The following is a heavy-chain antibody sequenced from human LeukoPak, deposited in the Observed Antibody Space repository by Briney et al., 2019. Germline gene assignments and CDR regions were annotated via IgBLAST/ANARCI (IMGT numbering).Heavy chain of an antibody. V-gene: IGHV3-21*01. CDR1: GFTFNTYS. CDR2: IGSSSSHI. J-gene: IGHJ4*02. D-gene: IGHD3-10*01. Sequence: GGSLRLSCAASGFTFNTYSMNWVRQAPGKGLEWVSSIGSSSSHIYYADSVKGRFTISRDNAKNSLYLQMNSLRAEDTAVYYCARDASGSYPLYFDYWGQGTLVTVSS. CDR3: ARDASGSYPLYFDY.